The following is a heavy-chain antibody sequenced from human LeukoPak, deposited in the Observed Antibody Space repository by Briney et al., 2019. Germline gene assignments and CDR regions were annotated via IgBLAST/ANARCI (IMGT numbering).Heavy chain of an antibody. CDR3: ARGYRHGRSDY. J-gene: IGHJ4*02. V-gene: IGHV1-2*02. D-gene: IGHD5-12*01. CDR2: INPNSGGT. CDR1: GYTFTDYH. Sequence: GASVKVSCKASGYTFTDYHMHWVRQAPGQGLEWMGWINPNSGGTNYAQKFQDRVTITRDTSTSTVYMELSSLRSEDTAVYYCARGYRHGRSDYWGQGTLVTVSS.